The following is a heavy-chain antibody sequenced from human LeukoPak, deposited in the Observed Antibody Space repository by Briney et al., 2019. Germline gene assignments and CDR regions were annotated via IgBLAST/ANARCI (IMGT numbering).Heavy chain of an antibody. D-gene: IGHD2-15*01. V-gene: IGHV3-21*01. Sequence: GGSLRLSCAASGFTFSSYSMNWVRQAPGKGLEWVSSISSSSSYIYYADSVKGRFTISRDNAKNPLYLQMNSLRAEDTAVYYCARDQEDYFDYWGQGTLVTVSS. CDR2: ISSSSSYI. J-gene: IGHJ4*02. CDR1: GFTFSSYS. CDR3: ARDQEDYFDY.